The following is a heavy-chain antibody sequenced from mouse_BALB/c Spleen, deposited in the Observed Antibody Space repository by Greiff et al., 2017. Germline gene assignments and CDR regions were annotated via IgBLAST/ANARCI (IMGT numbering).Heavy chain of an antibody. J-gene: IGHJ1*01. CDR1: GYTFTSYW. CDR3: TRSRYYGSNWYFDV. Sequence: EVQLQQSGTVLARPGASVKMSCKASGYTFTSYWMHWVKQRPGQGLEWIGAIYPGNSDTSYNQKFKGKAKLTAVTSTSTAYMELSSLTNEDSAVYYCTRSRYYGSNWYFDVWGAGTTVTVSS. V-gene: IGHV1-5*01. D-gene: IGHD1-1*01. CDR2: IYPGNSDT.